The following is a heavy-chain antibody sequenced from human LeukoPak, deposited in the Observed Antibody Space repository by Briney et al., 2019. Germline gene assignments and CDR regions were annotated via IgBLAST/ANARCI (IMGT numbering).Heavy chain of an antibody. J-gene: IGHJ6*03. D-gene: IGHD2-15*01. CDR3: AKVTRYCSGGSCSYYYYMDV. CDR2: ISGSGGST. Sequence: GGSLRLSCAASGFTLSSYAMSWVRQAPGKGLEWVSAISGSGGSTYYADSVKGRFTISRDNSKNTLYLQMNSLRAEDTAVYYCAKVTRYCSGGSCSYYYYMDVWGKGTTVTVSS. V-gene: IGHV3-23*01. CDR1: GFTLSSYA.